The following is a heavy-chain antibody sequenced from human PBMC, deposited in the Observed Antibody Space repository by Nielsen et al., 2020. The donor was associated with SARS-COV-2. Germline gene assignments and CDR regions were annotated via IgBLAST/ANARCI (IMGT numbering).Heavy chain of an antibody. CDR2: ISSSSGYI. CDR1: GFTFSKYS. Sequence: GESLKISCAASGFTFSKYSMNWVRQAPGEGLEWVSSISSSSGYIYYVDSVKGRFTISRDNAKNSLYLQMNSLRAEDTAVYYCARAGARTIFGVVIADYGMDVWGQGTTVTVSS. D-gene: IGHD3-3*01. CDR3: ARAGARTIFGVVIADYGMDV. J-gene: IGHJ6*02. V-gene: IGHV3-21*01.